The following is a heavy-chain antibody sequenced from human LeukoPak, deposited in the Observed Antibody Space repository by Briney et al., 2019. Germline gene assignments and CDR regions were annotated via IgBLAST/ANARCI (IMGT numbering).Heavy chain of an antibody. Sequence: SVKVSCTASGGTFRIFAISWVRQAPGQGLEWMGGIIPIFRTANYAQKFQGRVTITADESTSTAYMELSSLRSEDTAVYYCARALRYYSDSSGYAFDYWGQGTLVTVSS. J-gene: IGHJ4*02. CDR2: IIPIFRTA. D-gene: IGHD3-22*01. CDR3: ARALRYYSDSSGYAFDY. V-gene: IGHV1-69*01. CDR1: GGTFRIFA.